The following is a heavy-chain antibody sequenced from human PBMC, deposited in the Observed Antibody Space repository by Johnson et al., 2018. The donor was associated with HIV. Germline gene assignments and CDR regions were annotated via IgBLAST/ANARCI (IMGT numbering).Heavy chain of an antibody. CDR3: ARVRWELPYDAFDI. CDR2: ITGSGTVV. J-gene: IGHJ3*02. D-gene: IGHD1-26*01. V-gene: IGHV3-11*04. Sequence: QVQLVESGGGLVKPGGSLRVSCAASGFTFSDYSMSWIRQAPGKGLEWVSYITGSGTVVYYADSVKGRFTISRDNAKNSLYLQMNSLRAEDTAVYYCARVRWELPYDAFDIWGQGTMVTVSS. CDR1: GFTFSDYS.